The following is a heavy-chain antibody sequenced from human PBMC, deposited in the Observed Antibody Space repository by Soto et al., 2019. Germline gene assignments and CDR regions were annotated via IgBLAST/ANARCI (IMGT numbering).Heavy chain of an antibody. CDR3: ARDEDDYVWGSYRPYFDY. J-gene: IGHJ4*02. D-gene: IGHD3-16*02. CDR2: ISSSGSTI. V-gene: IGHV3-11*01. CDR1: GFTFSDYY. Sequence: GGSLRLPCAASGFTFSDYYMSWIRQAPGKGLEWVSYISSSGSTIYYADSVKGRFTISRDNAKNSLYLQMNSLRAEDTAVYYCARDEDDYVWGSYRPYFDYWGQGTLVTVSS.